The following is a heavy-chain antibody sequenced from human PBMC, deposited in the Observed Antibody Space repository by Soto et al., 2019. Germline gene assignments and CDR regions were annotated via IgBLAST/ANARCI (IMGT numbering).Heavy chain of an antibody. V-gene: IGHV4-31*03. CDR2: IYYSGST. CDR1: GGSISSGGYY. CDR3: AKTGEGYCTNGVCYNFDY. J-gene: IGHJ4*02. D-gene: IGHD2-8*01. Sequence: SETLSLTCTVSGGSISSGGYYWSWIRQHPGKGLEWIGYIYYSGSTYYNPSLKSRVTISVDTSKNQFSLKLSSVTAADTAVYYCAKTGEGYCTNGVCYNFDYWGQGTLVTVSS.